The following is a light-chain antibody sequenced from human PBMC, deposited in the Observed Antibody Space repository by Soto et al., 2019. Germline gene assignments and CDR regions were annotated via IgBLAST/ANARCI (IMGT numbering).Light chain of an antibody. J-gene: IGKJ1*01. CDR3: QQYSRAPLT. CDR2: GAS. CDR1: QSVTDNY. Sequence: EIVLTQSPATLSLSPGERATLSCRASQSVTDNYLAWYQQKPGQAPRLVISGASSRTSGIPDRFSASGSGTDFTLTLSRLEPEDFAVYYCQQYSRAPLTFGQGTKVDIK. V-gene: IGKV3-20*01.